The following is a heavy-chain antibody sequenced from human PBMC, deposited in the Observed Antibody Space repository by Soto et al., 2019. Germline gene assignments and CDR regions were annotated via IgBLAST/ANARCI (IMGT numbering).Heavy chain of an antibody. D-gene: IGHD5-12*01. CDR1: GFTFSSYA. CDR3: AKSRGRDGYNDYFDY. Sequence: EVQLLESGGGLVQPGGSLRLSCAASGFTFSSYAMSWVRQAPGKGLEWVSAISGSGGSTYYADSVKGRFTISRDNSKNTLELQMNSLRAEDTAVYYCAKSRGRDGYNDYFDYWGQGTLVTVSS. J-gene: IGHJ4*02. CDR2: ISGSGGST. V-gene: IGHV3-23*01.